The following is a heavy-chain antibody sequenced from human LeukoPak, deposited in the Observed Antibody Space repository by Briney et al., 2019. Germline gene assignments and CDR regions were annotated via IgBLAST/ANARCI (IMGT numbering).Heavy chain of an antibody. D-gene: IGHD6-19*01. CDR3: ARQQWLLLIWMGSFDC. J-gene: IGHJ4*02. V-gene: IGHV3-30-3*01. Sequence: PGRSLRLSCAASGFRFSDHAMHWVRQAPGKGLEWVAVISYDGSNKYYADSVKGRFTISRDNSKNTVYLQMNSLRTEDTAVYYCARQQWLLLIWMGSFDCWGQGALVTVSS. CDR2: ISYDGSNK. CDR1: GFRFSDHA.